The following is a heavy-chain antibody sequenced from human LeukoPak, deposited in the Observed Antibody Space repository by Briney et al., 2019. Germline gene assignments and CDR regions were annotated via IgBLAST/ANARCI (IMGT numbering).Heavy chain of an antibody. CDR1: GGSISNYW. V-gene: IGHV4-59*01. CDR3: ARDPGSSWPYWYFDL. D-gene: IGHD6-13*01. J-gene: IGHJ2*01. Sequence: KTSGTLSLTCTVSGGSISNYWWSWIRQAPGKGLEWIAYIHNSGTINYNPSLKSRVTISVDTSKNQLSLKQTSVTAADTAVYYCARDPGSSWPYWYFDLWGRGTLVTVSS. CDR2: IHNSGTI.